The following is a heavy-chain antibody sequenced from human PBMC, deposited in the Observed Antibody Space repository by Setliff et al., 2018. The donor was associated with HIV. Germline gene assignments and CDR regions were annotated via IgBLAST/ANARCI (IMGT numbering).Heavy chain of an antibody. CDR3: ARPRVFDSFDV. V-gene: IGHV1-2*06. Sequence: GASVKVSCKASGYNFTIFGITWVRQAPGQGLEWIGRISPNNGAAEYAPKFQGRVIMTLDTSISTAYLEIPRLTSDDAAVYYCARPRVFDSFDVWGQGTMVTVSS. J-gene: IGHJ3*01. CDR1: GYNFTIFG. CDR2: ISPNNGAA.